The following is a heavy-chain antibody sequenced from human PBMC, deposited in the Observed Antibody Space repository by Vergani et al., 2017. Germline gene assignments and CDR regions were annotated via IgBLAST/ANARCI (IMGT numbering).Heavy chain of an antibody. CDR2: MNPNSGNT. CDR3: ARAGGSYYDFWSGYSPYYMDV. D-gene: IGHD3-3*01. CDR1: GYTFTSYD. J-gene: IGHJ6*03. Sequence: QVQLVQSGAEVKKPWASVKVSCKASGYTFTSYDINWVRQATGQGLEWMGWMNPNSGNTGYAQKFQGRVTMTRNTSISTAYMELSSLRSEDTAVYYCARAGGSYYDFWSGYSPYYMDVWGKGTTVTVSS. V-gene: IGHV1-8*01.